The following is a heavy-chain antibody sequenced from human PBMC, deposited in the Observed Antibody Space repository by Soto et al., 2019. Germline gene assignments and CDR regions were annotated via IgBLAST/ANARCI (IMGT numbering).Heavy chain of an antibody. V-gene: IGHV4-59*01. CDR3: GGTMVRGVIDY. CDR2: VYYSGTT. D-gene: IGHD3-10*01. Sequence: SETLSLTCTVSGGSMNYYYWSWIRQSPGKGLEWIGYVYYSGTTYYNPSLQSRVTISIDTSQNQFSLKLSSVTAADTAVYYCGGTMVRGVIDYWGQGTLVTVSS. CDR1: GGSMNYYY. J-gene: IGHJ4*02.